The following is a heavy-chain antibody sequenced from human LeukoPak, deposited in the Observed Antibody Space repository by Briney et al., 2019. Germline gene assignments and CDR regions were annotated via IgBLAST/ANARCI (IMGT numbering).Heavy chain of an antibody. Sequence: ASVKVSCKASGYTFTSYYMHWVRQAPGQGLEWMGWISAYNGNTNYAQKLQGRVTMTTDTSTSTAYMELRSLRSDDTAVYYCARAEIVSGSYYWGQGTLVTVSS. CDR3: ARAEIVSGSYY. CDR2: ISAYNGNT. V-gene: IGHV1-18*04. CDR1: GYTFTSYY. J-gene: IGHJ4*02. D-gene: IGHD1-26*01.